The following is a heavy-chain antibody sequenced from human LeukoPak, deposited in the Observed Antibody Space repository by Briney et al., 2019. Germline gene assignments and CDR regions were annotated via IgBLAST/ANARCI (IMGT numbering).Heavy chain of an antibody. CDR1: GGTFSSYA. CDR3: ARDPGGYSYGLYGMDV. V-gene: IGHV1-69*13. Sequence: GASVKVSCKASGGTFSSYAISWVRQAPGQGLEWMGGIIPIFGTANYAQKFQGRVTITADESTSTAYMELSSLRSEDTAVYYCARDPGGYSYGLYGMDVWGQGTTVTVSS. CDR2: IIPIFGTA. J-gene: IGHJ6*02. D-gene: IGHD5-18*01.